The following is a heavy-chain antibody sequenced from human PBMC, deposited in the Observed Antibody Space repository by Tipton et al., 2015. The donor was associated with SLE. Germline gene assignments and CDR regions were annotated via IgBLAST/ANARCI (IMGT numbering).Heavy chain of an antibody. CDR2: IYYSGST. J-gene: IGHJ3*02. Sequence: TLSLTCTVSGGSISSGGYYWSWIRQHPGKGLEWIGYIYYSGSTYYNPSLKSRVTISVDTSKNQFSLKLSSVTAADTAVYYCARDMIVVRDAFDIWGQGTIVTVSS. CDR1: GGSISSGGYY. V-gene: IGHV4-31*03. D-gene: IGHD3-22*01. CDR3: ARDMIVVRDAFDI.